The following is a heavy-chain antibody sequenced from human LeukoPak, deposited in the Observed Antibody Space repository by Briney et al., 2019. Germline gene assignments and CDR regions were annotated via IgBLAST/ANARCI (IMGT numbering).Heavy chain of an antibody. CDR2: ISAYNGNT. CDR1: GYTFTSYG. Sequence: ASVKVSCKASGYTFTSYGISWVRQAPGQGVEWMGWISAYNGNTNYAQKLQGRVTMTTDTSTSTAYMELRSLRSDDTAVYYCARRITYYDFWSGYMGFDPWGQGTLVTVSS. J-gene: IGHJ5*02. CDR3: ARRITYYDFWSGYMGFDP. V-gene: IGHV1-18*01. D-gene: IGHD3-3*01.